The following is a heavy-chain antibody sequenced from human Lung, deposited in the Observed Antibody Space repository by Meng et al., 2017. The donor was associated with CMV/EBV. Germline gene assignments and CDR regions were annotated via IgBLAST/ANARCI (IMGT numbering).Heavy chain of an antibody. CDR3: AREVYLDGSGFRRSYSDF. CDR2: IHNSGSS. Sequence: SXTLSLXCTVSDDSISSNIYYWGWIRQPPGKGLEWIGNIHNSGSSFHNPSLKGRVTISIDMSRNQFSLTLNSVTAADTAVYYCAREVYLDGSGFRRSYSDFWXKGTLVPVSS. J-gene: IGHJ4*02. D-gene: IGHD3-22*01. CDR1: DDSISSNIYY. V-gene: IGHV4-39*07.